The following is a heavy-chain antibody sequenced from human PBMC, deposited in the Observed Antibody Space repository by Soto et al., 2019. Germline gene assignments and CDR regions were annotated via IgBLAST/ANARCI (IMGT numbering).Heavy chain of an antibody. Sequence: SETLSLTCTVSGGSISSYYWSWIRQPPGKGLEWIGYIYHSGSTYYNPSLKSRVTISVDRSKNQFSLKLSSVTAADTAVYYCARGGDILTGYYDYWGQGTLVTVSS. D-gene: IGHD3-9*01. V-gene: IGHV4-4*09. CDR1: GGSISSYY. CDR2: IYHSGST. CDR3: ARGGDILTGYYDY. J-gene: IGHJ4*02.